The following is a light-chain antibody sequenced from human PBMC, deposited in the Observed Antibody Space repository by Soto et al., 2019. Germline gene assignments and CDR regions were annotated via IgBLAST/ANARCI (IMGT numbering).Light chain of an antibody. CDR1: QGISSY. CDR3: HSQHSYPRFT. V-gene: IGKV1-9*01. J-gene: IGKJ3*01. Sequence: DIQLTQSPSFLSASVGDRVTITCRASQGISSYLAWYQQKPGKAPKLLIHDASTLQTGVPSRLSGSGSEKEFTLTNPTPQPKDFETYNWHSQHSYPRFTFGPGTKV. CDR2: DAS.